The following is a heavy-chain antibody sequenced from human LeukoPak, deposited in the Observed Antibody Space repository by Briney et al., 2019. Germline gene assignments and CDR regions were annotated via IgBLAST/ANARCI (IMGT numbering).Heavy chain of an antibody. D-gene: IGHD7-27*01. CDR1: GFTVSSNY. J-gene: IGHJ4*02. V-gene: IGHV3-66*01. CDR2: IYSAGST. Sequence: PGGSLRLSCAASGFTVSSNYMSWVRQAPGKGLGWVSVIYSAGSTYYADPVKGRFTISRDNAKKLLFLQMNSLRAEETAVYYCAREEGGRLGIDYYFDYWGQGTLVTVSS. CDR3: AREEGGRLGIDYYFDY.